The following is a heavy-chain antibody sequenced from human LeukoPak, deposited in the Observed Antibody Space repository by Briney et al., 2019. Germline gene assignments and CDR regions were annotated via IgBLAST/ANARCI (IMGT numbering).Heavy chain of an antibody. J-gene: IGHJ4*02. D-gene: IGHD2-15*01. CDR2: ISAYNGNT. CDR1: GYTFTSYG. V-gene: IGHV1-18*01. Sequence: GASVKVSCKASGYTFTSYGISWVRQAPGQGLGWMGLISAYNGNTNYAQKLQGRVTMTTDTSTSTAYMELRSLRSDDTAVYYCARAWCSGGSCLDNDYWGQGTLVTVSS. CDR3: ARAWCSGGSCLDNDY.